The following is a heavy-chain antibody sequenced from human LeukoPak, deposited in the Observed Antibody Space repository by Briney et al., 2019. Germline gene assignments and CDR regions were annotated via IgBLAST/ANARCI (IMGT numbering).Heavy chain of an antibody. V-gene: IGHV4-59*01. J-gene: IGHJ5*02. D-gene: IGHD3-22*01. CDR1: GGSISSYY. Sequence: SETLSLTCTVSGGSISSYYWSWIRQPPGKGLGWIGYIYYSGSTNYNPSLKSRVTISVDTSKNQFSLKLSSVTAADTAVYYCASRLRDYYDSSGYWNWFDPWGQGTLVTVAS. CDR3: ASRLRDYYDSSGYWNWFDP. CDR2: IYYSGST.